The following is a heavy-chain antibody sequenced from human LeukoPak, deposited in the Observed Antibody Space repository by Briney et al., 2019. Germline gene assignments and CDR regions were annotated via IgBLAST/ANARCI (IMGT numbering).Heavy chain of an antibody. Sequence: ALVKVSCKASGYTFTGYYMHWVRQAPGQGLEWMGWISPYNDDTRYEQTLQGRVTMTTDTSTSTVYMELRSLRSDDTAVYYCARSGSGYNPIDFWGQGTRVTVSS. CDR1: GYTFTGYY. V-gene: IGHV1-18*04. D-gene: IGHD5-12*01. CDR3: ARSGSGYNPIDF. J-gene: IGHJ4*02. CDR2: ISPYNDDT.